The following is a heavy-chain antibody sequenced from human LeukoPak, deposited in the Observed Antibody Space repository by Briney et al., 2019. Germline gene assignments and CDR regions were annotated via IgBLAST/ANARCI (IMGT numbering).Heavy chain of an antibody. J-gene: IGHJ6*02. CDR2: ISIIGRTI. Sequence: PGGSLRLSCAASGVTFSRDEMNGGRDAPGGGVEWGSDISIIGRTIYYAYAVKGRFTISRNNAKTSLYLQMNSMRAEARAVYYCARGCSGGSCYKPYYYYYGMDVWGQGTTVTVSS. CDR3: ARGCSGGSCYKPYYYYYGMDV. CDR1: GVTFSRDE. V-gene: IGHV3-48*03. D-gene: IGHD2-15*01.